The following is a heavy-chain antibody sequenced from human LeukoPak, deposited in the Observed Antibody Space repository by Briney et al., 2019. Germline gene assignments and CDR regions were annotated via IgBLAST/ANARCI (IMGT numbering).Heavy chain of an antibody. J-gene: IGHJ6*02. Sequence: PSETLSLTCTVSGGSISGYYWSWIRQPAGKGLEWIGRIYTSGSTNYNPSLKSRVTMSVDTSKNQFSLKLSSVTAADTAVYYCASSALGYCSGGSCAAYYYYGMDVWGQGTTVTVSS. CDR3: ASSALGYCSGGSCAAYYYYGMDV. CDR2: IYTSGST. CDR1: GGSISGYY. V-gene: IGHV4-4*07. D-gene: IGHD2-15*01.